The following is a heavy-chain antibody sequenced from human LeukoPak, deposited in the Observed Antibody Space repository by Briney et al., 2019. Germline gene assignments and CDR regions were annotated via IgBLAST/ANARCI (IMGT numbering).Heavy chain of an antibody. V-gene: IGHV3-66*02. D-gene: IGHD2-8*02. CDR2: IYSGGST. J-gene: IGHJ4*02. CDR3: ARDQYWYGYFDY. Sequence: GGSLRLSCAASGYTVSDKPMTWVRQAPGKGLEWVSVIYSGGSTYYADSVKGRFTISRDNSKNTLYLQMNSLRAEDTAVYYCARDQYWYGYFDYWGQGTLVTVSS. CDR1: GYTVSDKP.